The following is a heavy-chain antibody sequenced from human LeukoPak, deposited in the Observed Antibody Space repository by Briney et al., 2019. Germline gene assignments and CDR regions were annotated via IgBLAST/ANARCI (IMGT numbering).Heavy chain of an antibody. CDR3: ARAEGAVISREEEWFDL. D-gene: IGHD2-21*01. Sequence: PSETLSLTCAVSGGSISSSGYSWGWLRQPPGKGLEWIVYIYHSGSTYYNPSLNSRVTISVVRSKNQFSLKLSSVTAADTAVYYCARAEGAVISREEEWFDLWGQGTLVTVSS. J-gene: IGHJ5*02. V-gene: IGHV4-30-2*01. CDR2: IYHSGST. CDR1: GGSISSSGYS.